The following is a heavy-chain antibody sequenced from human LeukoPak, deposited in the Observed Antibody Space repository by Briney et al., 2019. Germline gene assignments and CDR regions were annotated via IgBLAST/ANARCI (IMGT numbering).Heavy chain of an antibody. V-gene: IGHV3-30*18. CDR3: AKDLSYDSSGYYSPAFDY. Sequence: GGSLRLSCAASGFTFSSYGMHWVRQAPGKGLEWVAVISYDGSNKYYADSVKGRFTISRDNSKNTLYLQMNSLRAEDTAVYYCAKDLSYDSSGYYSPAFDYWGQGTLVTVSS. CDR1: GFTFSSYG. J-gene: IGHJ4*02. CDR2: ISYDGSNK. D-gene: IGHD3-22*01.